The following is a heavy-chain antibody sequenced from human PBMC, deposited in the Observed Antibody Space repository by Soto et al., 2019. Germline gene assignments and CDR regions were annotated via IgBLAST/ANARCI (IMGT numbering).Heavy chain of an antibody. CDR1: GYTFTSYG. Sequence: ASVKVSCKASGYTFTSYGISWVRQAPGQGLEWMGWISAYNGNTNYAQKLQGRVTMTTDTSTSTAYMELRSLRSDDTAVYYCARDVNYYDSSGYYGYWGQGTLVTVSS. J-gene: IGHJ4*02. V-gene: IGHV1-18*01. D-gene: IGHD3-22*01. CDR3: ARDVNYYDSSGYYGY. CDR2: ISAYNGNT.